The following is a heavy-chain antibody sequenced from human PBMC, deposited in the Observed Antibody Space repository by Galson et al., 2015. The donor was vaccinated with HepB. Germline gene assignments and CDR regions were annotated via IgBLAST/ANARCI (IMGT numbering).Heavy chain of an antibody. D-gene: IGHD3-16*01. CDR2: IYYSGST. J-gene: IGHJ4*02. V-gene: IGHV4-59*01. CDR1: GGSISSYY. Sequence: SETLSLTCAVYGGSISSYYWSWIQQPPGKGLEWIGYIYYSGSTNYNPSLKSRVTISVDTSKNQFSLKLSSVTAADTAVYYCARDPGGVTGFGFDYWGQGTLVTVSS. CDR3: ARDPGGVTGFGFDY.